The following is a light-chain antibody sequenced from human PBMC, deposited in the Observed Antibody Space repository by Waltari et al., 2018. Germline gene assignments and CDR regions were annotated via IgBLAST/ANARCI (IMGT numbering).Light chain of an antibody. CDR1: SSDVGFYNY. CDR2: DVS. CDR3: NSYAGSSSWV. V-gene: IGLV2-14*01. J-gene: IGLJ3*02. Sequence: QSALTQPASVSGSPGQSITISCPGTSSDVGFYNYVSWYQQHPGKVPKLMIYDVSERPSGVSNRFSGSKSGNTASLTISGLQAEDEADYYCNSYAGSSSWVFGGGTKLTVL.